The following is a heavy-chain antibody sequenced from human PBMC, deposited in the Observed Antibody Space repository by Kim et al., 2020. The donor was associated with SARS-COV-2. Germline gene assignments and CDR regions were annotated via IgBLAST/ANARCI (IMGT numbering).Heavy chain of an antibody. CDR2: INTDGSST. CDR3: ASGDISYGMDV. Sequence: GGSLRLSCAASGFTFSTYWMYWVRQAPGKGLVCVSRINTDGSSTTYEDSVKGRFTISSDNAKNTLYLQMNSLRGEDTAVYYCASGDISYGMDVWGQGTTV. D-gene: IGHD2-15*01. V-gene: IGHV3-74*01. CDR1: GFTFSTYW. J-gene: IGHJ6*02.